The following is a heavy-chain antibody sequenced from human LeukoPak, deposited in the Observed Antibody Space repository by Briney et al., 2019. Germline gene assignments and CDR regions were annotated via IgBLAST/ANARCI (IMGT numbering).Heavy chain of an antibody. J-gene: IGHJ3*02. CDR2: ISYSGDT. Sequence: SETLSLTCTVSGDSVTSRGYSWTWIRQPPGKGLEWIGYISYSGDTHYNSSLKSRLTISVDASKNQFSLRLTSVTAADTAVYFCARDVLLTSSPDAFDIWGRGTMVLVSA. CDR3: ARDVLLTSSPDAFDI. V-gene: IGHV4-31*03. D-gene: IGHD2-21*02. CDR1: GDSVTSRGYS.